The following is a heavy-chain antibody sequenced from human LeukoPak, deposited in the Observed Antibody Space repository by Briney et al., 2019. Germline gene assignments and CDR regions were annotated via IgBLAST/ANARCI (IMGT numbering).Heavy chain of an antibody. CDR3: ANTLVI. D-gene: IGHD3-16*01. J-gene: IGHJ3*02. CDR2: ISYDGSNK. V-gene: IGHV3-30-3*01. Sequence: GGSLRLSCAASGFTFSSYAMHWVRQAPGKGLEWVAVISYDGSNKYYADSVKGRFTISRDNSKNTLYLQMNSLRAEDTAVYYCANTLVIWGQGTMVTVSS. CDR1: GFTFSSYA.